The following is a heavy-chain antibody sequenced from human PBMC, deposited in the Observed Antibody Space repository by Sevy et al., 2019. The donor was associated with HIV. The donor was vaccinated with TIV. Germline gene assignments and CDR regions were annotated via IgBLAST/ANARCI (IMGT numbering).Heavy chain of an antibody. V-gene: IGHV3-7*03. J-gene: IGHJ3*02. Sequence: GGSLRLSCAASGFTFSSYWMSWVRQAPGKGLEWVANIKQDGSEKYYVDSVKGRFTISRDNAKNSLYLQMNSLRAEDTAVYYCARLTLGGVIDSDAFDIWGQGTMVTVSS. CDR2: IKQDGSEK. D-gene: IGHD3-16*02. CDR1: GFTFSSYW. CDR3: ARLTLGGVIDSDAFDI.